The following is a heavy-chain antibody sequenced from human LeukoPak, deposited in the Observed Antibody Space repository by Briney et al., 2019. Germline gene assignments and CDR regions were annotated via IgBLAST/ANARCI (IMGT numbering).Heavy chain of an antibody. CDR2: ISGSGGST. J-gene: IGHJ4*02. CDR3: AKENDIVVVPAAIPLLNFDY. D-gene: IGHD2-2*01. V-gene: IGHV3-23*01. CDR1: GFPFSSYA. Sequence: GGSLRLSCAASGFPFSSYAMSWVRQAPGKGLEWVSAISGSGGSTYYADSVKGRFTISRDNSKNTLYLQMNSLRAEDTAVYYCAKENDIVVVPAAIPLLNFDYWGQGTLVTVSS.